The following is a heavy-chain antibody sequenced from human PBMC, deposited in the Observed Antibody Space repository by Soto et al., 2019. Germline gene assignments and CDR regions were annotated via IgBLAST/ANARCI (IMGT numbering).Heavy chain of an antibody. CDR1: GGTFSSYA. D-gene: IGHD3-22*01. Sequence: SVKVSCKASGGTFSSYAISWLRQAPGQGLEWMGGIIPIFGTANYAQKFQGRVTITADESTSIAYMELSSLRSEDTAVYYCARKTKVDYYDSSGYRAPHYYYGMDVWGQGTTVTVSS. J-gene: IGHJ6*02. CDR2: IIPIFGTA. CDR3: ARKTKVDYYDSSGYRAPHYYYGMDV. V-gene: IGHV1-69*13.